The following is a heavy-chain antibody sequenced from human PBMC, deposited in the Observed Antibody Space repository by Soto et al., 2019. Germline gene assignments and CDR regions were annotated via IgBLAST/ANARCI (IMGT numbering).Heavy chain of an antibody. CDR2: IGTAGDT. CDR3: AREIYCSGASPRCYYGMDV. CDR1: GFTISSYD. D-gene: IGHD2-15*01. Sequence: GGSKRLSCTASGFTISSYDMHWVRQDTGKGLEWVSAIGTAGDTYYPGSVKGRFTISRENAKNSLYLQMNSLRAGDTAVYYCAREIYCSGASPRCYYGMDVWGQGTTVTVSS. J-gene: IGHJ6*02. V-gene: IGHV3-13*01.